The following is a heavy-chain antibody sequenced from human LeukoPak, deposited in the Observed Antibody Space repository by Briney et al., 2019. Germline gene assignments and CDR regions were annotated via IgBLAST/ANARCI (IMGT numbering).Heavy chain of an antibody. CDR2: INHSGST. CDR3: ARDLGLVYYDSSGYYS. Sequence: SETLSLTCAVYGGSFSGYYWSWIRQPPGKGLEWIGEINHSGSTNYNPSLKSRVTISVDKSKNQFSLKLSSVTAADTAVYYCARDLGLVYYDSSGYYSWGQGTMVTVSS. V-gene: IGHV4-34*01. CDR1: GGSFSGYY. J-gene: IGHJ3*01. D-gene: IGHD3-22*01.